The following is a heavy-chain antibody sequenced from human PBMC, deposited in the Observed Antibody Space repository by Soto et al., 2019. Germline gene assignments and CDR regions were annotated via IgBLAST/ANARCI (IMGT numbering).Heavy chain of an antibody. Sequence: SVKVSCKAPGGTFSSFAISWVRQAPGQGLEWMARIIPIFDTANYAQKFQGRVTITADESTSTAYMELSSLRSEDTAVYYCVGYYYNTRGYYYDYWGQGTLVTVSS. D-gene: IGHD3-22*01. CDR2: IIPIFDTA. J-gene: IGHJ4*02. CDR3: VGYYYNTRGYYYDY. CDR1: GGTFSSFA. V-gene: IGHV1-69*13.